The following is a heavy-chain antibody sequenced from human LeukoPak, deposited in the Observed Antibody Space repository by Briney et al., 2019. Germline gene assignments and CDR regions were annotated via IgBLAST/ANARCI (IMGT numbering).Heavy chain of an antibody. Sequence: ASVKVSCKASGGTFSSYAISWVRQAPGQGLEWMGGIIPIFGTANYAQKFQGRVTITADESTSTAYMELSSLRSEDTAVYYCARGTRGYCSSTSCHNYYYYYYMDVWGKGTTVTVSS. J-gene: IGHJ6*03. CDR1: GGTFSSYA. CDR2: IIPIFGTA. V-gene: IGHV1-69*13. D-gene: IGHD2-2*02. CDR3: ARGTRGYCSSTSCHNYYYYYYMDV.